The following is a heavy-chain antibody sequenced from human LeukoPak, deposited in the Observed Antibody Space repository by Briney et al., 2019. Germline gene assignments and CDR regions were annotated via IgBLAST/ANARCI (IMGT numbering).Heavy chain of an antibody. Sequence: GASVKVSCKASGYTFTGYYMHWVRQAPGQGLEWMGWINPNSGGTSYAQKFQGRVTMTRDTSISTAYMELSRLRSDNTAVYYCARGTDPPVWPNYYYYGMDVWGQGTTVTVSS. J-gene: IGHJ6*02. V-gene: IGHV1-2*02. CDR2: INPNSGGT. D-gene: IGHD1-1*01. CDR1: GYTFTGYY. CDR3: ARGTDPPVWPNYYYYGMDV.